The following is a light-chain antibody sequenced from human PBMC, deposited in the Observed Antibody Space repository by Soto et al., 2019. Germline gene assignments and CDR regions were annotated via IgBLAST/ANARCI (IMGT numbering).Light chain of an antibody. CDR2: GAS. V-gene: IGKV3-15*01. Sequence: EIVMTQSPATLSVSPGERATLSCRASQSVSSNLAWYQQKPGQAPRLLIYGASTRATGIPASFSGSGSGTEFTLTISSLQSEDFATYYCQQSYSTPFTFGPGTKVDIK. CDR1: QSVSSN. CDR3: QQSYSTPFT. J-gene: IGKJ3*01.